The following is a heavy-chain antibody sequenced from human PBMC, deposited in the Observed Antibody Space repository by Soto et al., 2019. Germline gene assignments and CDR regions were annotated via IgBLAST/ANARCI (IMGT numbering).Heavy chain of an antibody. V-gene: IGHV3-30-3*01. CDR2: ISYDGSNK. D-gene: IGHD3-22*01. J-gene: IGHJ6*02. CDR1: GFTFSTYA. Sequence: GGSLRLSCAASGFTFSTYAMHWVRQAPGKGLEWVAIISYDGSNKYYADSVKGRLTISRDNSKNTLYLQMNSLRAEDTAVYYCARSSPVESSGYSGLLTGGMDVWGQGTTVTVSS. CDR3: ARSSPVESSGYSGLLTGGMDV.